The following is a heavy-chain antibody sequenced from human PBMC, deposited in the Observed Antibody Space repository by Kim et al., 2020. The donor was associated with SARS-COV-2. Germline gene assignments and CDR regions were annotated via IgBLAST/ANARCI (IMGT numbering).Heavy chain of an antibody. Sequence: RKRRVTISGDTSKNQFSLKLSSVTAADTAVYYCARHPPTYYDDSSGYPDYWGQGTLVTVSS. CDR3: ARHPPTYYDDSSGYPDY. J-gene: IGHJ4*02. V-gene: IGHV4-39*01. D-gene: IGHD3-22*01.